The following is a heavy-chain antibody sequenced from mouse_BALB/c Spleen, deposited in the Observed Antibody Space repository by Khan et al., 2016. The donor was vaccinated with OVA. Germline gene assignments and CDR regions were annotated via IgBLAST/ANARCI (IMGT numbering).Heavy chain of an antibody. CDR2: VYPFNDDT. D-gene: IGHD2-12*01. Sequence: VQLQQPGPELVKPGASVKMSCKASGYTFTSYVMHWVKQKPGLGLEWIGYVYPFNDDTKYNEKFKGKATLTSDKSSNTAYMELSSLTSEDSAVYYCAPFCSYCVSFAYWGQGTLVTVSA. V-gene: IGHV1S136*01. CDR1: GYTFTSYV. CDR3: APFCSYCVSFAY. J-gene: IGHJ3*01.